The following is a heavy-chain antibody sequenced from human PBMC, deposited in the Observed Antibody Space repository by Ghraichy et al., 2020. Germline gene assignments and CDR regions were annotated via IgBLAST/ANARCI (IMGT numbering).Heavy chain of an antibody. CDR3: TRKYTNSAPDY. CDR1: GFTFTSYG. D-gene: IGHD6-6*01. V-gene: IGHV1-18*01. J-gene: IGHJ4*02. CDR2: ISANNGNT. Sequence: ASVKVSCKASGFTFTSYGFSWVRQAPGQGLEWMGWISANNGNTHSAQKFQGRFTMTTDTSTTTAYMELRSLTSDDTAVYFCTRKYTNSAPDYWGQGTLVTVSS.